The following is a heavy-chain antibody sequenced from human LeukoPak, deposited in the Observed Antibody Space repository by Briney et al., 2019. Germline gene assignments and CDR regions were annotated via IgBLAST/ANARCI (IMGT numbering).Heavy chain of an antibody. CDR2: INSDGSST. CDR3: AKGKGMVYNNYCFDC. V-gene: IGHV3-74*01. J-gene: IGHJ4*02. Sequence: GGSLRLSCAASGFTFSSYWMHWVRQAPGKGLVWVSRINSDGSSTSYADSVKGRFTISRDNAKNTLYLQMNSLRAEDTAVYYCAKGKGMVYNNYCFDCWGQGSLVTVSS. D-gene: IGHD4-11*01. CDR1: GFTFSSYW.